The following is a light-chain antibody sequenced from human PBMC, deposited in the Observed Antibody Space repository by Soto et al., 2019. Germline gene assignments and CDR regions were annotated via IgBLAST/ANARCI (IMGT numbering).Light chain of an antibody. CDR3: GTWDSSLGAGGV. J-gene: IGLJ2*01. CDR1: SSNIGNNY. Sequence: QSVLTQPPSVSAAPGQKVTISCSGSSSNIGNNYVSWYQQLPGTAPKLLIYDNNKRPAGIPDRLSGSKSGTSATLGITGLQTGYEADYYCGTWDSSLGAGGVFGGGTKLAVL. V-gene: IGLV1-51*01. CDR2: DNN.